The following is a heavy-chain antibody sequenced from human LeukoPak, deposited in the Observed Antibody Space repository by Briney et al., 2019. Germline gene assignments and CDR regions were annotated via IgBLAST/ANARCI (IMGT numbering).Heavy chain of an antibody. CDR2: ISGSGGST. CDR1: GFTFSSYA. V-gene: IGHV3-23*01. J-gene: IGHJ6*03. D-gene: IGHD4-11*01. CDR3: ARRSNPDRYYYYYMDV. Sequence: GGSLRLSCAASGFTFSSYAMSWVRQAPGKGLEWVSAISGSGGSTYYADSVKGRFTISRDNSKNTLSLQMNSLRAEDTAVYYCARRSNPDRYYYYYMDVWGKGTTVTVSS.